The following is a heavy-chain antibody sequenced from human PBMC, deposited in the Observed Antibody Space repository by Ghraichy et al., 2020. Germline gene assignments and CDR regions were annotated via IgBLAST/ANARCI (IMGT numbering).Heavy chain of an antibody. V-gene: IGHV4-59*01. J-gene: IGHJ6*02. D-gene: IGHD3-3*01. CDR2: IYYSGST. Sequence: SETRSLTCTVSGGSISSYYWSWIRQPPGKGLEWIGYIYYSGSTNYNPSLKSRVTISVDTSKNQFSLKLSSVTAADTAVYYCARGVDCYDQNYYYGMDVWGQGTTVTVSS. CDR1: GGSISSYY. CDR3: ARGVDCYDQNYYYGMDV.